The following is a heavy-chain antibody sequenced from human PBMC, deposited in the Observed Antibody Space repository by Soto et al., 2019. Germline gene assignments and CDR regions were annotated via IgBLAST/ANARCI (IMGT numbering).Heavy chain of an antibody. V-gene: IGHV3-7*03. CDR3: ARGRCYDSSGYSTLDY. J-gene: IGHJ4*02. CDR1: GFTFSSYW. CDR2: IKQDGSEK. Sequence: HPGGSLRLSCAASGFTFSSYWMSWVRQAPGKGLEWVANIKQDGSEKYYVDSVKGRFTISRDNSKNTLYLQMNSLRAEDTAVYYCARGRCYDSSGYSTLDYWGQGTLVTVSS. D-gene: IGHD3-22*01.